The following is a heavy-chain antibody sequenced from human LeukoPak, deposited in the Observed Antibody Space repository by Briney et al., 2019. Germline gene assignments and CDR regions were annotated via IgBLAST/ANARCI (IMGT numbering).Heavy chain of an antibody. CDR1: GGSISSYY. V-gene: IGHV4-59*08. CDR3: ARHVGYGNNWFDP. D-gene: IGHD5-18*01. Sequence: SETLSLTCAVSGGSISSYYWSWIRQPPGKGLEWIGYIYYSGSTNYNPSLKSRVTISVDTSKNQFSLKLRSLTAADTAVYYCARHVGYGNNWFDPWGQGTLVTVSS. CDR2: IYYSGST. J-gene: IGHJ5*02.